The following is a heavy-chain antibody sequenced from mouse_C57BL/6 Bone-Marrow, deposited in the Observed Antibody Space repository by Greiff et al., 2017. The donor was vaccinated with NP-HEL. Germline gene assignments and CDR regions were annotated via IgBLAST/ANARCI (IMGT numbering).Heavy chain of an antibody. V-gene: IGHV1-15*01. D-gene: IGHD3-3*01. J-gene: IGHJ4*01. CDR3: TRTGWALYYYAMDY. CDR1: GYTFTDYE. CDR2: IDPETGGT. Sequence: VKLQESGAELVRPGASVTLSCKASGYTFTDYEMHWVKQTPVHGLEWIGAIDPETGGTAYNQKFKGKAILTADKSSSTAYMELRSLTSEDSAVYYCTRTGWALYYYAMDYWGQGTSVTVSS.